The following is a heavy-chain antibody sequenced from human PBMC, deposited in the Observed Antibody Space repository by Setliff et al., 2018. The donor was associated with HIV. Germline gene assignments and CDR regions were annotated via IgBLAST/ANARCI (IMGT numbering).Heavy chain of an antibody. J-gene: IGHJ4*02. D-gene: IGHD5-12*01. V-gene: IGHV1-2*04. CDR3: ARGPLYGYDRGYFDY. CDR2: INPNSGGT. Sequence: ASVKVSCKASGYTFTGYYMHWVRQAPGQGLEWMGWINPNSGGTNYAQKFQGWVTMTRDESTSAVYMEISSLTSEDTALYYCARGPLYGYDRGYFDYWGQGTLVTVSS. CDR1: GYTFTGYY.